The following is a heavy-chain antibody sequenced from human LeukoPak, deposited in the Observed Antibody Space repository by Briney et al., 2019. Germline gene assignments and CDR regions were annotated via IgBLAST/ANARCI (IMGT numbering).Heavy chain of an antibody. J-gene: IGHJ4*02. Sequence: PSETLSLTCTVSGGSISSSSAYWGWIRQPPGKGLEWIGSTYYSKNTYYNPSLKSRVTISADTSKNQFSLTLGSVSATDTAVYYCVSPRGFSYGYFDYWCQGTLVTVSS. CDR3: VSPRGFSYGYFDY. CDR2: TYYSKNT. V-gene: IGHV4-39*01. D-gene: IGHD5-18*01. CDR1: GGSISSSSAY.